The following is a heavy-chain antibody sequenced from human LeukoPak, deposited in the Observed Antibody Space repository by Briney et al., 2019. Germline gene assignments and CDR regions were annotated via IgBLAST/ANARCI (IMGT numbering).Heavy chain of an antibody. D-gene: IGHD3-22*01. CDR3: ARVTGYMIEDYFDY. Sequence: PETLSLTCTISGGSISSHYWSWIRQTPGKGLECIGFIFYSGSTNYNPSLKSRVTISIDTSKNQFSLNLRSVTAADTAMYYCARVTGYMIEDYFDYWGQGTLVTVSS. CDR2: IFYSGST. CDR1: GGSISSHY. V-gene: IGHV4-59*11. J-gene: IGHJ4*02.